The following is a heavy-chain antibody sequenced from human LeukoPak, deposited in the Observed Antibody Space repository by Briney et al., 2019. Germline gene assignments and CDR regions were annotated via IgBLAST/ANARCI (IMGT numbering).Heavy chain of an antibody. Sequence: SETLSLTCTVSGGSISSSSYYWGWIRQPPGKGLEWIGSIYYSGSTYYNPSLKSRVTISVDTSKNQFSLKLSSVTAADTAVYYCARTHSGSYFDYWGQGTLVTVPS. CDR1: GGSISSSSYY. D-gene: IGHD1-26*01. CDR2: IYYSGST. V-gene: IGHV4-39*07. CDR3: ARTHSGSYFDY. J-gene: IGHJ4*02.